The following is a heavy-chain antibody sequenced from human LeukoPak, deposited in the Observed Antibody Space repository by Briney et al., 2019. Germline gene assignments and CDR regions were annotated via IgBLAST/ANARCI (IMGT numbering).Heavy chain of an antibody. Sequence: GSLRLSCAASGFTFDDYGMSWVRQAPGKGLEWVSGINWNGGSTGYADSVKGRFTISRDNSKNTLYLQMNSLRAEDTVVYYCARARGGGESTQGGYYYYYGMDVWGQGTTVTVSS. D-gene: IGHD3-16*01. CDR3: ARARGGGESTQGGYYYYYGMDV. CDR2: INWNGGST. V-gene: IGHV3-20*04. CDR1: GFTFDDYG. J-gene: IGHJ6*02.